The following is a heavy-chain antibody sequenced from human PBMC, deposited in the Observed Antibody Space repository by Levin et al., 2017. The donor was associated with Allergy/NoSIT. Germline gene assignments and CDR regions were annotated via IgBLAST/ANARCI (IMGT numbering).Heavy chain of an antibody. J-gene: IGHJ4*02. CDR3: ARDNSIAARTFDY. CDR2: IYYSGST. V-gene: IGHV4-59*01. Sequence: GSLRLSCTVSGGSISSYYWSWIRQPPGKGLEWIGYIYYSGSTNYNPSLKSRVTISVDTSKNQFSLKLSSVTAADTAVYYCARDNSIAARTFDYWGQGTLVTVSS. D-gene: IGHD6-6*01. CDR1: GGSISSYY.